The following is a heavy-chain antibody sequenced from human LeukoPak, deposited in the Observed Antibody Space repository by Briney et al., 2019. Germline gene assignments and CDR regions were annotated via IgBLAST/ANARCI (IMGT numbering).Heavy chain of an antibody. D-gene: IGHD6-13*01. CDR1: GFTFSSYS. J-gene: IGHJ4*02. CDR2: ISSSSYI. V-gene: IGHV3-21*01. CDR3: VTAAGLGVYYFDY. Sequence: GSLRLSCAASGFTFSSYSMNWVRQAPGKGLEWVSSISSSSYIYYADSVKGRFTISRDNAKNPLYLQMNSLRAEDTAVYYCVTAAGLGVYYFDYWGQGTLVTVSS.